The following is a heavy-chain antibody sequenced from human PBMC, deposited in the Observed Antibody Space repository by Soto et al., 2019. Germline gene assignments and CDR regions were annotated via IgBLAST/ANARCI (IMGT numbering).Heavy chain of an antibody. CDR2: INHSGST. CDR3: ARAVYIAAAGTNYFDY. D-gene: IGHD6-13*01. Sequence: QVQLQQWGAGLLKPSETLSLTCAVYGGSFSGYYWSWIRQPPGKGLEWIGEINHSGSTNYNPSLKRRVTISVDTSKNQFSLKLSSGTAADTAVYYCARAVYIAAAGTNYFDYWGQGTLVTVSS. CDR1: GGSFSGYY. V-gene: IGHV4-34*01. J-gene: IGHJ4*02.